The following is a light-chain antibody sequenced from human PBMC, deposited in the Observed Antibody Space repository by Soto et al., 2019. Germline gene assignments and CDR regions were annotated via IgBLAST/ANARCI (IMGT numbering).Light chain of an antibody. CDR3: PQYNSWLWR. Sequence: TIYKTPGEGATLSCRASQSVSSKLAWYQQKPGQAPRLLIYGASTRATGIPARFSGSGSGTEFTLIISSLQSEDSAVYYCPQYNSWLWRFGHGTKVDIK. V-gene: IGKV3-15*01. CDR2: GAS. J-gene: IGKJ1*01. CDR1: QSVSSK.